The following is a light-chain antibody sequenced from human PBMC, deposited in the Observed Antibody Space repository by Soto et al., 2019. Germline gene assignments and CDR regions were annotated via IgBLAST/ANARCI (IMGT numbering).Light chain of an antibody. V-gene: IGKV3-20*01. Sequence: EIVLTQSPGTLSLSPGERAALSCRASQSVRTNYLAWYQQKPGQAPRLLIYGASSRATGIPDRFSGSGSGTNFTLTVSRLEPEDFVVYSCQQYGSSPTFGQGTKVEIK. CDR3: QQYGSSPT. CDR1: QSVRTNY. CDR2: GAS. J-gene: IGKJ1*01.